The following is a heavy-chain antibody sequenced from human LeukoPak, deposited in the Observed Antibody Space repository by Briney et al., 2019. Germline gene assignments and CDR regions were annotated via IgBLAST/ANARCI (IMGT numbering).Heavy chain of an antibody. CDR2: ISGSDGST. Sequence: GGSLRLSCAASGFTFSSYAMTWVRQAPGKGLEWVSSISGSDGSTYYADSVKGRFTISRDNSKNTLYLQMNSLRAEDTAVYYCAIMTTVVTNFDYWGQGTLVTVSS. J-gene: IGHJ4*02. CDR3: AIMTTVVTNFDY. V-gene: IGHV3-23*01. D-gene: IGHD4-23*01. CDR1: GFTFSSYA.